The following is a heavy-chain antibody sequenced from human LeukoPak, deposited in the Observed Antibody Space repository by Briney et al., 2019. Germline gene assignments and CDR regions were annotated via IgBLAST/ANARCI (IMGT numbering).Heavy chain of an antibody. CDR1: GGSISSSSYY. Sequence: SETLSLTCTVSGGSISSSSYYWGWLRQPPGKGLEWIASIYYSGSTYYNPSLKSRVTISVDTSKNQFSLKLSSVTAADTAVYYCARVVSSGWTPGWFDPWGQGTLVTVSS. J-gene: IGHJ5*02. D-gene: IGHD6-19*01. CDR3: ARVVSSGWTPGWFDP. V-gene: IGHV4-39*01. CDR2: IYYSGST.